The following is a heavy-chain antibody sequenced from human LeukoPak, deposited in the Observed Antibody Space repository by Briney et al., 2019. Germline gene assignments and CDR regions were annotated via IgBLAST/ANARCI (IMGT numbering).Heavy chain of an antibody. CDR2: IYSGGST. CDR3: AKFLGPNCSGGSCYSPFDY. CDR1: GFTVSSNY. J-gene: IGHJ4*02. V-gene: IGHV3-66*01. D-gene: IGHD2-15*01. Sequence: GGSLRLSCAASGFTVSSNYMSWVRQAPGKGLEWVSVIYSGGSTYYADSVKGRFTISRDNSKNTLYLQMNSLRAEDTAVYYCAKFLGPNCSGGSCYSPFDYWGQGTLVTVSS.